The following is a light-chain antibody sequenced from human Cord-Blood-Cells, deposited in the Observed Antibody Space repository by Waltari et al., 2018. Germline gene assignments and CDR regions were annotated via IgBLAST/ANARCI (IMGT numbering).Light chain of an antibody. Sequence: QSALTQPRSVSGSPGQSVTISCTGTSSDVRGYNYVSWYQQHPGKAPKLMIYYFSKRPSGVPERFSGSKSGNTASLTISGLQAEDEADYYCCSYAGSYTYVFGTGTKVTVL. J-gene: IGLJ1*01. CDR1: SSDVRGYNY. V-gene: IGLV2-11*01. CDR3: CSYAGSYTYV. CDR2: YFS.